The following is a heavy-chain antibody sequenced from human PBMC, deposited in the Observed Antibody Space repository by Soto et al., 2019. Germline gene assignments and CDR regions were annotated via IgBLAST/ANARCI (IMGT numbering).Heavy chain of an antibody. V-gene: IGHV3-30*18. CDR2: ISYDGSNK. D-gene: IGHD6-19*01. J-gene: IGHJ6*02. Sequence: QVQLVESGGGVVQPGRSLRLSCAASGFTFSSYGMHWVRQAPGKGLEWVAVISYDGSNKYYADSVKGRFTISSDNSKKTLHLQMDSMGVEDTALYYCAKPGADSSGWYDYYYYGRDFWAQGTTFTVSS. CDR1: GFTFSSYG. CDR3: AKPGADSSGWYDYYYYGRDF.